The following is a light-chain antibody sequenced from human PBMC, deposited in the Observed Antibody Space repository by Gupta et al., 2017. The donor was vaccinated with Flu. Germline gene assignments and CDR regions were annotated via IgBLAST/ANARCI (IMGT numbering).Light chain of an antibody. CDR3: AAWDDSLSGRV. CDR1: SSNIGSNT. Sequence: QSVLTQPPSASGTPGQRVTISCSGSSSNIGSNTVNWYQQFPGTAPKILIYSNNQRPSGVPDRFSASKSGTSASLAISGLQSEDEADYYCAAWDDSLSGRVFGGGTKLIVL. CDR2: SNN. J-gene: IGLJ3*02. V-gene: IGLV1-44*01.